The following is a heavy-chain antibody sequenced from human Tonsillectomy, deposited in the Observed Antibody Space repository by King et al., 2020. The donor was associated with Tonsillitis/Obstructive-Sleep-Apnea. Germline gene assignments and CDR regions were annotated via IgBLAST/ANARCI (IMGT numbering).Heavy chain of an antibody. D-gene: IGHD3-10*01. CDR3: ARMVRAWSDAFDI. Sequence: VQLQQWGAGLLKPSETLSLPCAVYGGSFSGYYWTWIRQPPGKGLEWVGRITQSGNTNYNPSLKSRVTISVDTSKNQFSLKVSAVTAANESVYYCARMVRAWSDAFDIWGQGTMVSVPS. CDR1: GGSFSGYY. V-gene: IGHV4-34*01. CDR2: ITQSGNT. J-gene: IGHJ3*02.